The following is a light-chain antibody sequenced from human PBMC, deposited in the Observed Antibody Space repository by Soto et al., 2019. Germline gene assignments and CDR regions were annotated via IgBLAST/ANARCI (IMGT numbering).Light chain of an antibody. J-gene: IGLJ2*01. CDR1: SSDVGGYNY. V-gene: IGLV2-14*01. CDR3: SSYTSSLWV. Sequence: QSALTQPASVSGSPGQSITISCTGTSSDVGGYNYVSWYQQHPGKAPKLMIYDVSNRPSGVSNRFSGSKSGNTASLTISGLHAEDEADYYCSSYTSSLWVFGGGTKLTVL. CDR2: DVS.